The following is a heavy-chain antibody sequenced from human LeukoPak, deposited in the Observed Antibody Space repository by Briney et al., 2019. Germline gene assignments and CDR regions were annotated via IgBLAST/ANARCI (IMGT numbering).Heavy chain of an antibody. CDR2: INSDGSST. V-gene: IGHV3-74*01. Sequence: QPGGSLRLSCAASGFTFSSYWMHWVRQAPGKGLVWVSRINSDGSSTSYADSVKGRFTISRDNAKNSLYLQMNSLRAEDTAVYYCAREGGYYDSSGYLDYWGQGTLVTVSS. J-gene: IGHJ4*02. CDR1: GFTFSSYW. CDR3: AREGGYYDSSGYLDY. D-gene: IGHD3-22*01.